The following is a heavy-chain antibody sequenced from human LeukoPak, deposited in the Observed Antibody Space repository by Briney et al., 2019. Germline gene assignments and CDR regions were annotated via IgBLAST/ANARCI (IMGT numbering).Heavy chain of an antibody. J-gene: IGHJ4*02. CDR2: IYDSGST. V-gene: IGHV4-38-2*01. CDR3: AIAEHGYNYYFDY. CDR1: GYSISSSFY. Sequence: SETLSLTCAVSGYSISSSFYWGWIRQPPGKELEWIGIIYDSGSTYYNPSLRSRITISVDTSKNQFSLNLSSVTAADTAVYYCAIAEHGYNYYFDYWGQGSLVTVSS. D-gene: IGHD5-24*01.